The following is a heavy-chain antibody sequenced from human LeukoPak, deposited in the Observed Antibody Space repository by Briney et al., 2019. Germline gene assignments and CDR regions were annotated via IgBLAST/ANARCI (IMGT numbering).Heavy chain of an antibody. Sequence: ASVKVSCKASGYTFTSYYMHWVRQAPGQGLEWMGIINPSGGSTSYAQKFQGRVTMTRNTSISTAYMELSSLRSEDTAVYYCARGKEMATIVTWGQGTLVTVSS. D-gene: IGHD5-24*01. CDR3: ARGKEMATIVT. CDR1: GYTFTSYY. V-gene: IGHV1-46*01. CDR2: INPSGGST. J-gene: IGHJ5*02.